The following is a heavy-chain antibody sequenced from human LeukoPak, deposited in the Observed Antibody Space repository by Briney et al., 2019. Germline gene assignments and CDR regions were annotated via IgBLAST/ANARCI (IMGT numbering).Heavy chain of an antibody. D-gene: IGHD3-10*01. V-gene: IGHV3-33*01. Sequence: GGSLRLSCAASGFTFSSYGMHWVRQAPGKGLEWVAVIWYDGSNKYYADSVKGRFTISRDNYKNTLYLQMNSLRAEDTAVYYCARQITMVRGQDAFDIWGQGTMVTVSS. J-gene: IGHJ3*02. CDR3: ARQITMVRGQDAFDI. CDR1: GFTFSSYG. CDR2: IWYDGSNK.